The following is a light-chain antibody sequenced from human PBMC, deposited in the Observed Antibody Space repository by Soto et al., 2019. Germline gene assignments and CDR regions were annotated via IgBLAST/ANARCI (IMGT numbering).Light chain of an antibody. Sequence: DIQMTQSPSTLSAAVGDRVTITCRASQSISSWLAWYQQKPGKAPKLLIDDASSLESVVPSRFSGSGSGTELTLTISSLLPDDFATYYCQQYNSMWTFGQGTKLEIK. J-gene: IGKJ1*01. CDR3: QQYNSMWT. CDR2: DAS. V-gene: IGKV1-5*01. CDR1: QSISSW.